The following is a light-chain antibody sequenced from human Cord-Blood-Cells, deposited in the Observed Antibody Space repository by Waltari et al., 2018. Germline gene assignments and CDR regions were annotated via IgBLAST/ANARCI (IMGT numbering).Light chain of an antibody. V-gene: IGLV2-14*01. CDR1: SSDVGGYNY. CDR3: SSYTSSSTYVV. Sequence: QSALTQPASVSGSPGQSITISCTGTSSDVGGYNYVSWYQQHPGKAPNLMIYDVSNRASGVSNLFSGSKSGNTASLTISGLQAEDEADYYCSSYTSSSTYVVFGGGTKLTVL. CDR2: DVS. J-gene: IGLJ2*01.